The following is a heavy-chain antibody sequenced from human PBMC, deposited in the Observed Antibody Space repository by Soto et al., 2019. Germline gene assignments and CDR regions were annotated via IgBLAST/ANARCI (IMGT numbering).Heavy chain of an antibody. CDR1: GGSFSGYY. CDR2: INDSGST. J-gene: IGHJ3*02. Sequence: SETLSLTCGVYGGSFSGYYWTWIRQTPGKGLEWIGEINDSGSTNCKPSLKSRVTISADTSKKQFSLNVTSVTAADTAVHYCASGECSSNYCFTRWALDIWGQGTVVTVSS. V-gene: IGHV4-34*01. D-gene: IGHD2-2*01. CDR3: ASGECSSNYCFTRWALDI.